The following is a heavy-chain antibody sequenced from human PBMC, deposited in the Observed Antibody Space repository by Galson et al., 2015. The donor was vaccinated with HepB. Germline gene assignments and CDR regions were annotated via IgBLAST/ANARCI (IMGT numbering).Heavy chain of an antibody. V-gene: IGHV1-18*01. J-gene: IGHJ4*02. CDR2: ISAYNGNT. Sequence: SVKVSCKASGYTFTSYGISWVRQAPGQGLEWMGWISAYNGNTNYAQKLQGRVTMTTDTSTSTAYKELRSLRSDDTAVYYCARDYGGNSGARSLDYWGQGTLVTVSS. CDR3: ARDYGGNSGARSLDY. CDR1: GYTFTSYG. D-gene: IGHD4-23*01.